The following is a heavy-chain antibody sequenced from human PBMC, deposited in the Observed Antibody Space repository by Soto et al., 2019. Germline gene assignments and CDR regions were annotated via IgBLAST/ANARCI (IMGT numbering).Heavy chain of an antibody. D-gene: IGHD5-12*01. CDR2: ISSSSSTI. CDR1: GFTFSSYS. V-gene: IGHV3-48*02. CDR3: ARDLNIVATMDYYGIDV. J-gene: IGHJ6*02. Sequence: PGGSLRLSCAASGFTFSSYSMNWVRQAPGKGLEWVSYISSSSSTIYYADSVKGRFTISRDNAKNSLYLQMNSLRDEDTAVYYCARDLNIVATMDYYGIDVWGQGPTVTVYS.